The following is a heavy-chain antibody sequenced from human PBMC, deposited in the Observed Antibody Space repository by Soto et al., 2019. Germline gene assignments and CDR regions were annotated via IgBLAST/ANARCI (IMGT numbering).Heavy chain of an antibody. Sequence: QVHLVQSGAEVKKAGASVKVSCKGSGYGFTTYGITWVRQAPGQGLEWMAWISAHNGNTDYAQNLQGRVTVTRDTSTSTAYMELRSLRSDDTAVYYCARGRYGDHWGQGALVTVSS. V-gene: IGHV1-18*01. J-gene: IGHJ4*02. CDR1: GYGFTTYG. CDR2: ISAHNGNT. CDR3: ARGRYGDH. D-gene: IGHD1-1*01.